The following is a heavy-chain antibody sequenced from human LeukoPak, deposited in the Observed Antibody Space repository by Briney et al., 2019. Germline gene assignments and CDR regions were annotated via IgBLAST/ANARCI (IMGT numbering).Heavy chain of an antibody. Sequence: GGSLGLSCAASGFTFSISWMSWVRQAPGRGLEWVANIKQDGSEKYYVDSVKGRFSISRDNAKNSLYLQMNSLRVDDTAVYYCARALGSGTSDHWGQGTLVTVSS. CDR1: GFTFSISW. CDR3: ARALGSGTSDH. V-gene: IGHV3-7*01. CDR2: IKQDGSEK. D-gene: IGHD1-26*01. J-gene: IGHJ4*02.